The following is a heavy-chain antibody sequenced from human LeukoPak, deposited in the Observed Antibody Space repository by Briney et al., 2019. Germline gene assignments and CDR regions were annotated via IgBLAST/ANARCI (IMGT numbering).Heavy chain of an antibody. CDR2: IYYSGST. D-gene: IGHD3-3*01. V-gene: IGHV4-39*07. CDR3: ARDKIFGVVIILANAFDI. CDR1: GGSISSSSYY. Sequence: PSETLSLTCTVSGGSISSSSYYWGWIRQPPGKGLEWIGSIYYSGSTYYNPSLKSPVTISVDTSKNQFSLKLSSVTAADTAVYYCARDKIFGVVIILANAFDIWGQGTMVTVSS. J-gene: IGHJ3*02.